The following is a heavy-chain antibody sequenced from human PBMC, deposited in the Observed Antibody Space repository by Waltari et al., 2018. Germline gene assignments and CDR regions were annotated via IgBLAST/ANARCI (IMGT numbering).Heavy chain of an antibody. CDR3: ARAGYSSSWYARGLSWFDP. CDR1: GGSFSGYY. CDR2: INHSGST. J-gene: IGHJ5*02. D-gene: IGHD6-13*01. V-gene: IGHV4-34*01. Sequence: QVQLQQWGAGLLKPSETLSLTCAAYGGSFSGYYWRWIRPPPGKGLEWIGEINHSGSTNYNPSLKSRVTISVDTSKNQFSLKLSSVTAADTAVYYCARAGYSSSWYARGLSWFDPWGQGTLVTVSS.